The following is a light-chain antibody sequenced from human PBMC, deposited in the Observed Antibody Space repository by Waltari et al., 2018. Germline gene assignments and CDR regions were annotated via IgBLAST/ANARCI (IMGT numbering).Light chain of an antibody. CDR2: AAS. CDR1: QGISSD. J-gene: IGKJ2*02. CDR3: QQYYSFPRT. V-gene: IGKV1D-8*03. Sequence: VIWMTQSPAFVSASTGDRVTIRCRTSQGISSDLAWYQQKPGKAPELLIYAASTLQNGVPSRFSGSGSGTDFTLTISCLQSEDFATYYCQQYYSFPRTFGQGTKLEIK.